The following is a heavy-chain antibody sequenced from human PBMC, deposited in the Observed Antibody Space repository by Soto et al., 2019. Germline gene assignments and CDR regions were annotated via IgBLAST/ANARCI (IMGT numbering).Heavy chain of an antibody. CDR2: ISPYNANT. V-gene: IGHV1-18*01. CDR1: GYIFTRNG. J-gene: IGHJ4*02. D-gene: IGHD2-2*01. CDR3: ARRDPAEGLDY. Sequence: ASVKVSCKASGYIFTRNGITWVRQAPGQGLEWMGWISPYNANTKYAQNVQGRVTVTADTSTNTVYMELRSLRSDDTAVYYCARRDPAEGLDYWGQGTLVTVSS.